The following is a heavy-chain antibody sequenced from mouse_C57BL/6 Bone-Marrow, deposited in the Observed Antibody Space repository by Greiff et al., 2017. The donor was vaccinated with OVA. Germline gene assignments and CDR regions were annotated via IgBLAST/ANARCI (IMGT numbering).Heavy chain of an antibody. J-gene: IGHJ3*01. Sequence: QVQLQQPGAELVMPGASVKLSCKASGYTFTSYWMHWVKQRPGQGLEWIGEIDPSDSYTNYNQKFKGKSTLTVDKSSSTAYMQLSSLTSEDSAVYYCARANSNYEGVAYWGQGTLVTVSA. D-gene: IGHD2-5*01. CDR2: IDPSDSYT. CDR3: ARANSNYEGVAY. CDR1: GYTFTSYW. V-gene: IGHV1-69*01.